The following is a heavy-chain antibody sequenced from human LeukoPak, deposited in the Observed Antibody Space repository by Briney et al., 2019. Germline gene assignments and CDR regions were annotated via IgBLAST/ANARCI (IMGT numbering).Heavy chain of an antibody. Sequence: GGSLRLSCTASGFTFCDYAMSWFRQAPGKGLEWVGFIRSKAYGGTIEYAASVKGRFTISRDDSKSIAYLQMNSLKSEDTAVYYCTRGLTYGEFRWGQGTLVTVSS. CDR1: GFTFCDYA. CDR3: TRGLTYGEFR. CDR2: IRSKAYGGTI. V-gene: IGHV3-49*03. J-gene: IGHJ4*02. D-gene: IGHD4-17*01.